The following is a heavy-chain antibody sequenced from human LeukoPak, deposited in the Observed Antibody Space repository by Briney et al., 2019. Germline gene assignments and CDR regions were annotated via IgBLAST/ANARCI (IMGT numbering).Heavy chain of an antibody. Sequence: GASVKVSCKASGYTFTGYYMHWVRQAPGQGLEWMGWINPNSGGTNYAQKFQGRVTMTRDTSISTAYMELSRLRSDDTAVYYCARGRYSGSYYAPDYWGQGTLVTVSS. D-gene: IGHD1-26*01. J-gene: IGHJ4*02. CDR3: ARGRYSGSYYAPDY. V-gene: IGHV1-2*02. CDR1: GYTFTGYY. CDR2: INPNSGGT.